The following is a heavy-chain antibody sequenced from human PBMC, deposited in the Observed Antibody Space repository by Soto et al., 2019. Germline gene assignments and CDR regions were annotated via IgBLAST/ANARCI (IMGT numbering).Heavy chain of an antibody. CDR1: GFTFSSYS. J-gene: IGHJ3*02. D-gene: IGHD3-22*01. CDR3: ARAATWYYYDSSSPYDAFGI. CDR2: ISSSSSTI. V-gene: IGHV3-48*02. Sequence: GGSLRLSCAASGFTFSSYSMNWVRQAPGKGLEWVSYISSSSSTIYYADSVKGRFTISRDNAKNSLYLQMNSLRDEDTAVYYCARAATWYYYDSSSPYDAFGIWGQGTMVTVSS.